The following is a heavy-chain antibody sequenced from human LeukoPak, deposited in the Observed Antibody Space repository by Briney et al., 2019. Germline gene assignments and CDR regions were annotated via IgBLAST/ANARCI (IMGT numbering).Heavy chain of an antibody. CDR1: VFTFSSYS. Sequence: GGSLRLSCAASVFTFSSYSMNWVRPAPGKGLGRVSSISSSSTYIYYADTVKGRFTISRDNAKNSLYLQMNSLRAEDTAVYYCARGRDSSGYLSPYAFDIWGQGTMVTVSS. CDR3: ARGRDSSGYLSPYAFDI. V-gene: IGHV3-21*01. CDR2: ISSSSTYI. D-gene: IGHD3-22*01. J-gene: IGHJ3*02.